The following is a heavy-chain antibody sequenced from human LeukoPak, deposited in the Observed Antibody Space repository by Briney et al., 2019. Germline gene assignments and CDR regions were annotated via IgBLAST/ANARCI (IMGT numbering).Heavy chain of an antibody. V-gene: IGHV4-59*01. D-gene: IGHD7-27*01. CDR1: XXSIXXXY. Sequence: XTXSXXSIXXXYWSWIRQPPGKGLKWIGNIYYSGYTTYSPSLRSRVTISVDTSKNQFSLKLSSVTAAETAVYYCAXXXXXXXXXXXXXXSGSEYFQHWGQGTLVTVSS. CDR2: IYYSGYT. CDR3: AXXXXXXXXXXXXXXSGSEYFQH. J-gene: IGHJ1*01.